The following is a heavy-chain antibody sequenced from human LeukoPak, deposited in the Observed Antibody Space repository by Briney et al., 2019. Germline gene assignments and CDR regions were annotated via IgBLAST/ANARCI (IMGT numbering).Heavy chain of an antibody. J-gene: IGHJ6*03. Sequence: SETLSLTCTVSGGSIGTYYWSWIRQPAGKGLEWIGRIYSSGSTNYNPSLKSRVTMSVDTSKNQFSLKLSSVTATDTAVYYCARHTPKDIAAAGAGYYYYMDVWGKGTTVTVSS. CDR1: GGSIGTYY. D-gene: IGHD6-13*01. V-gene: IGHV4-4*07. CDR3: ARHTPKDIAAAGAGYYYYMDV. CDR2: IYSSGST.